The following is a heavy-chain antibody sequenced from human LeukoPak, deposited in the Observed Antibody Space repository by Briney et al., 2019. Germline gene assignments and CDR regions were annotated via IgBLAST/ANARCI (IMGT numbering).Heavy chain of an antibody. CDR2: ISRSSIDI. CDR1: GSTFRSYG. CDR3: ASLRGKWELLDY. Sequence: AGGSLRLSCEASGSTFRSYGLEWVSHAPGKGLGWVSSISRSSIDIYYADFVKGRFTVYRDNAKNSLFLKMNSVGDEDTDVYYCASLRGKWELLDYRGQGTLVTVSS. J-gene: IGHJ4*02. V-gene: IGHV3-21*01. D-gene: IGHD1-26*01.